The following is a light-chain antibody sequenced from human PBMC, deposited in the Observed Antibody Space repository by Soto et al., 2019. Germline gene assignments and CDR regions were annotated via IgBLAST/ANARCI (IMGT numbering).Light chain of an antibody. Sequence: QSVLTQPASVSGSPGQSITISCTGTSSDLAIYNYVSWYQHHPGKVPKLIIYEVSNRPSGVSTRFSASKSDNTASLTISGLQAEDEADYYCSSYTVSSILLFGGGTKLTVL. J-gene: IGLJ3*02. V-gene: IGLV2-14*01. CDR3: SSYTVSSILL. CDR1: SSDLAIYNY. CDR2: EVS.